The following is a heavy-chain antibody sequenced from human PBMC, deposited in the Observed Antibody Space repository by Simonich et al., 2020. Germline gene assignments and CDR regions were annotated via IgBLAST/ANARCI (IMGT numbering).Heavy chain of an antibody. V-gene: IGHV1-18*01. CDR1: GYTFTSYG. CDR3: ARASRGTWWYYYFDY. D-gene: IGHD2-15*01. J-gene: IGHJ4*02. CDR2: LTAYKCHT. Sequence: QVQLVQSGAEVKKPGASVKVSCKASGYTFTSYGISWVRQAPGQGLEWMDGLTAYKCHTNDAQKHQGIVPMTTATSSSTAYMERRSLRSDDTAVYYCARASRGTWWYYYFDYWGQGTLVTVSS.